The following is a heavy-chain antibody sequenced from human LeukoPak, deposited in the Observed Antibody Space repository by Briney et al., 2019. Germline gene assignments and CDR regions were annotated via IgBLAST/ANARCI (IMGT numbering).Heavy chain of an antibody. V-gene: IGHV4-4*02. CDR2: IHRSGST. J-gene: IGHJ3*01. CDR1: GSSFSSSNW. Sequence: SGTLSLTCAVSGSSFSSSNWWGWVRQPPGKGLEWIGEIHRSGSTNYNPSLKSRVTISVDKSKNQFSLKLSSVTAADTAVYYCARKDWNDVRAFDLWGQGTMVTVSS. CDR3: ARKDWNDVRAFDL. D-gene: IGHD1-1*01.